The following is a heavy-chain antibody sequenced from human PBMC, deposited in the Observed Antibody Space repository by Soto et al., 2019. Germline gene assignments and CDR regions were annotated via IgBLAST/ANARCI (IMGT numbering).Heavy chain of an antibody. J-gene: IGHJ6*02. CDR3: ARGIVVVPAAHYYYGMDV. CDR2: ISFDGRNT. CDR1: GFTFDNYG. V-gene: IGHV3-30*03. D-gene: IGHD2-2*01. Sequence: GGSLRLSCAASGFTFDNYGMHWVRQAPGKGLEWVVVISFDGRNTDYADSVKGRFTISRDNSKNTLYLQMTSLRAEDTAVYYCARGIVVVPAAHYYYGMDVWGQGTTVTVSS.